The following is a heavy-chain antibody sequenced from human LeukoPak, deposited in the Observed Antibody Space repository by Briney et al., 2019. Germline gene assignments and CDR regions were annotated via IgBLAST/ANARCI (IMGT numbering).Heavy chain of an antibody. D-gene: IGHD6-19*01. CDR1: GFSITSGYY. CDR3: ARDSSLGWSYFDY. CDR2: IYYSGGT. Sequence: SETLSLTCTVSGFSITSGYYWGWIRQPPGKGLEWIGYIYYSGGTNYNPSLKSRVTISVDTSKNQFSLKLRSVTAADTAVYYCARDSSLGWSYFDYWGQGTLVTVSS. J-gene: IGHJ4*02. V-gene: IGHV4-61*01.